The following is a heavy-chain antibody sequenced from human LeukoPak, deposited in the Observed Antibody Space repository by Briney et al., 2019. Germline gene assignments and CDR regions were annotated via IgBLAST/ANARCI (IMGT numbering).Heavy chain of an antibody. CDR2: LYSDGST. CDR3: AKSERLTMIGGWAPTFDQ. J-gene: IGHJ4*02. Sequence: PGGSLRLSCAASGFTVSSKYMSWVRQSPVKGLEWVAILYSDGSTYYADSVEGRFAISRDNSKNTLSFQMNSLRVEGTAVYYCAKSERLTMIGGWAPTFDQWGQGTLVTVSS. V-gene: IGHV3-66*01. CDR1: GFTVSSKY. D-gene: IGHD3-22*01.